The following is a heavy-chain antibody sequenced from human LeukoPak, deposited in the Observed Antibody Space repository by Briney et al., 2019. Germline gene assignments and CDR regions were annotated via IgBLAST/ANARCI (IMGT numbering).Heavy chain of an antibody. D-gene: IGHD3-10*01. J-gene: IGHJ5*02. CDR1: GFTFSDYA. CDR3: AKDSSPRLYGSGSYYNWFDP. Sequence: PGGSLRLSCVVSGFTFSDYAMSWVRQAPGKGLEWVSTISGSGGSIYYADSVKGRFTISRDNSKNTLYLQMNSLRAEDTAVYYCAKDSSPRLYGSGSYYNWFDPWGQGTLVTVSS. CDR2: ISGSGGSI. V-gene: IGHV3-23*01.